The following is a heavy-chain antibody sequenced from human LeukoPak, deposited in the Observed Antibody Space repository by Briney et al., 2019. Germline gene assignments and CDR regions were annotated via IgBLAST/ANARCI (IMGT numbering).Heavy chain of an antibody. J-gene: IGHJ5*02. CDR1: GGSISSYY. CDR3: AGGYYDVLTGLSWFDP. Sequence: SETLSLTCTVSGGSISSYYWSWIRQPPGKGLEWIGYIYYSGSTNYNPSLKSRVTISVDTSKNQFSLKLRSVTAADTAVYYCAGGYYDVLTGLSWFDPWGQGTLVTVSS. V-gene: IGHV4-59*01. CDR2: IYYSGST. D-gene: IGHD3-9*01.